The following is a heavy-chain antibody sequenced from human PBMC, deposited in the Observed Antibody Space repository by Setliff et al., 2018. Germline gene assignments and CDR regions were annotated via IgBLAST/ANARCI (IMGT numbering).Heavy chain of an antibody. V-gene: IGHV3-30*07. CDR2: TSYDGINK. CDR3: AKGGTHESDF. Sequence: PGGSLRLSCAASGFTFSSHAMHWVRQAPGKGLEWVAVTSYDGINKYYADSVKGRFTISRDNSKNTLYLQMNSLRVEDTAVYYCAKGGTHESDFWGQGTLVTVSS. D-gene: IGHD3-16*01. CDR1: GFTFSSHA. J-gene: IGHJ4*02.